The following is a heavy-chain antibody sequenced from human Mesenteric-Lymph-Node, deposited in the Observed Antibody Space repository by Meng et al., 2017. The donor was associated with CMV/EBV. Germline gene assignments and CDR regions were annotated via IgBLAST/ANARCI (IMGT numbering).Heavy chain of an antibody. CDR2: ISYDGSNK. CDR3: ARTDYYDGRGYKLRGAFDI. J-gene: IGHJ3*02. V-gene: IGHV3-30-3*01. Sequence: GGSLRLSCAASGFTFSSYAMHWVRQAPGKGLEWVAVISYDGSNKYYADSVKGRFTISRDDAENSLYLQMNSLRAEDTALYYCARTDYYDGRGYKLRGAFDIWGQGTMVTVSS. D-gene: IGHD3-22*01. CDR1: GFTFSSYA.